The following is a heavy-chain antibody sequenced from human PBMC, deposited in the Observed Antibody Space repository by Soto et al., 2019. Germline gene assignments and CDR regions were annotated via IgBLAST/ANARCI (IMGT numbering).Heavy chain of an antibody. D-gene: IGHD6-6*01. CDR2: IYTSGST. CDR3: ARDRRSGPYSSSPDWFDP. CDR1: GGSISSYY. V-gene: IGHV4-4*07. J-gene: IGHJ5*02. Sequence: PSETLSLTCTVSGGSISSYYWSWIRQPAGKGLEWIGRIYTSGSTNYNPSLKSRVTMSVDTSKNQFSLKLSSVTAADTAVYYCARDRRSGPYSSSPDWFDPWGQGTLVTVSS.